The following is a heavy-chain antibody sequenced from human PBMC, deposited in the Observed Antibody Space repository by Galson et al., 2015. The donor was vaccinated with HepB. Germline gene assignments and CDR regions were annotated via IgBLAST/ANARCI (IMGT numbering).Heavy chain of an antibody. CDR1: GATFSHYD. J-gene: IGHJ4*02. Sequence: SLRLSCAVSGATFSHYDMHWVRQAPGKGLEWVAGIWADGTKKFYAESVQGRFTISRDNSKNILYLQMDNLRVEDTAAYFCTRDGSGSRPESYFDYWGQGTLVTVSS. D-gene: IGHD1-26*01. CDR3: TRDGSGSRPESYFDY. V-gene: IGHV3-33*01. CDR2: IWADGTKK.